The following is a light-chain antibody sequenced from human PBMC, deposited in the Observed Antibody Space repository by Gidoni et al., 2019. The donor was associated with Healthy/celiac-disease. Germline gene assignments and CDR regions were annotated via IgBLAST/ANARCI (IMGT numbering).Light chain of an antibody. CDR1: QGISSY. CDR2: AAS. Sequence: AIRMTQSPSSLSASTGDRVTITCRASQGISSYLAWYQQKPGKAHKLLIYAASTLQSGVPSRFSGSGSGTDFTLTISCLQSEDFATYYCQQYYSXXRTFGQGTKVEX. J-gene: IGKJ1*01. CDR3: QQYYSXXRT. V-gene: IGKV1-8*01.